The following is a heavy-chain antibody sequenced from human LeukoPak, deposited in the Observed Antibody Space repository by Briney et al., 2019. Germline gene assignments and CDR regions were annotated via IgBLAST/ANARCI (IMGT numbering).Heavy chain of an antibody. J-gene: IGHJ4*02. V-gene: IGHV1-2*02. D-gene: IGHD4-17*01. CDR3: ARDPSTVTTRHLDY. CDR1: GYTFTGYY. CDR2: INPGSGAT. Sequence: ASVKVSCKASGYTFTGYYVHWVRQAPGQGLEWMGWINPGSGATYNAQKFQGRVTMTRDTSISTAYMELSRLRSDDTALYYCARDPSTVTTRHLDYWGQGTLVTVSS.